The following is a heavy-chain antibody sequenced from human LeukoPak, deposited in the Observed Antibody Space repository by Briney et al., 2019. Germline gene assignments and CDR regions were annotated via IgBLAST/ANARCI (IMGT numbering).Heavy chain of an antibody. CDR1: GYTFTSYA. D-gene: IGHD3-10*01. CDR3: ARVKELLWFGEFDNWFDP. J-gene: IGHJ5*02. V-gene: IGHV1-3*01. Sequence: GASVKVSCKASGYTFTSYAMHWVRQAPGQRLEWMGWINAGNGNTKYSQKFQGRVTTTRDTSASTAYMELSSLRSEDTAVYYCARVKELLWFGEFDNWFDPWGQGTLVTVSS. CDR2: INAGNGNT.